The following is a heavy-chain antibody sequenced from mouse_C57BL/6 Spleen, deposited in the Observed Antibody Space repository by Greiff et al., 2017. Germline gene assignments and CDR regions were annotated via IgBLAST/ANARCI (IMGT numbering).Heavy chain of an antibody. Sequence: EVMLVESGGGLVKPGGSLKLSCAASGFTFSSYAMSWVRQTPEKRLEWVATISDGGSYTYYPDNVKGRFTISRDNAKNNLYLQMRHLKSEDTAMYYCARDSNYYFDYWGQGTTLTVSS. D-gene: IGHD2-5*01. CDR3: ARDSNYYFDY. CDR2: ISDGGSYT. V-gene: IGHV5-4*01. J-gene: IGHJ2*01. CDR1: GFTFSSYA.